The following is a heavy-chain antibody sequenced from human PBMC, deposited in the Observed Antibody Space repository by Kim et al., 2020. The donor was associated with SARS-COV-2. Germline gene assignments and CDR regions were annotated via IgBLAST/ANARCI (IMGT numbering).Heavy chain of an antibody. CDR2: MNPNSGNT. D-gene: IGHD4-17*01. V-gene: IGHV1-8*01. CDR3: ARGGETTVTYGPYYGMDV. Sequence: ASVKVSCKASGYTFTSYDINWVRQATGQGLEWMGWMNPNSGNTGYAQKFQGRVTMTRNTSISTAYMELSSLRSEDTAVYYCARGGETTVTYGPYYGMDVWGQGTTVTVSS. CDR1: GYTFTSYD. J-gene: IGHJ6*02.